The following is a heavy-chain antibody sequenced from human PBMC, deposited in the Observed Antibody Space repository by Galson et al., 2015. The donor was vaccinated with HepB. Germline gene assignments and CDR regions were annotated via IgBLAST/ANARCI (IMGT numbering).Heavy chain of an antibody. V-gene: IGHV3-43*01. CDR2: IGWDGGST. J-gene: IGHJ4*02. CDR1: GFNFDDYT. Sequence: SLRLSCAASGFNFDDYTMHWVRQAPGKGLEWVPLIGWDGGSTYYAASVKGRFTISRDNSKDSLYLQMNSLRTEDTALYFCAKDLYSSSSGGSDYWGQGTLVTVSS. D-gene: IGHD6-6*01. CDR3: AKDLYSSSSGGSDY.